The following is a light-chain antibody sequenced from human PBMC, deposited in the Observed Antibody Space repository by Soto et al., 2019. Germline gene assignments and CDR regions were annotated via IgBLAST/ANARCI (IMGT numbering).Light chain of an antibody. CDR1: SYNIGSNY. CDR3: ATWDDSLSGWV. V-gene: IGLV1-47*02. J-gene: IGLJ3*02. CDR2: TNN. Sequence: QSVLTQPPSASGTPGQRVSISCSGRSYNIGSNYVYWYQQLPGTAPKLLMYTNNQRPSGVPDRFSGSKSGTSASLAISGLRSEDEADYYCATWDDSLSGWVFGGGTKLTVL.